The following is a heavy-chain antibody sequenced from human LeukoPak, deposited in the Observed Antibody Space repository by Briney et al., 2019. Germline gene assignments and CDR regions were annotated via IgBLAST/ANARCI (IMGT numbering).Heavy chain of an antibody. CDR1: GGSITSGGHY. CDR2: IYDSRFT. D-gene: IGHD2/OR15-2a*01. V-gene: IGHV4-31*03. J-gene: IGHJ6*02. CDR3: ARGRAEPTTFKFYYYGLDV. Sequence: PSETLSLTCTVSGGSITSGGHYWSWIRQHPGKGLEWIGCIYDSRFTYYNTSLESRVMISVDSAENQFSLKLSSVTAADTGVFYCARGRAEPTTFKFYYYGLDVWGQGTTVTVSS.